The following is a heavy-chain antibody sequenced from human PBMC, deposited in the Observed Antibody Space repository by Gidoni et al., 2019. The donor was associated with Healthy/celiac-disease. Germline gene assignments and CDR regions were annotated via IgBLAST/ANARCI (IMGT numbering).Heavy chain of an antibody. Sequence: QVQLQQWGAGLLKPSETLSLTCAVYGGSFSGYYWSWIRQPPGKGLEWIGEINHSGSTNYNPSIKSRVTISVDTSKNQFSLKLSSVTAADTAVYYCARGKRDSSGLEAYYYYGMDVWGQGTTVTVSS. CDR1: GGSFSGYY. CDR2: INHSGST. CDR3: ARGKRDSSGLEAYYYYGMDV. J-gene: IGHJ6*02. D-gene: IGHD6-19*01. V-gene: IGHV4-34*01.